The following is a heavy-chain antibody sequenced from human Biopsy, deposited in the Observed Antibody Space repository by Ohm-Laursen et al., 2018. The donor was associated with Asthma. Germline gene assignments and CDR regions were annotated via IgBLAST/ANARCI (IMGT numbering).Heavy chain of an antibody. CDR2: IYYSGNT. Sequence: GTLSLTCTVSGGSISSSRYYWGWIRQTPGKGLEWIGSIYYSGNTYYNPSLKSRVTISVDRSQRQFSLKVNSVTAADTAVYYCARMNTLIQAANYFSYAMDVWGQGTTVTVSS. CDR3: ARMNTLIQAANYFSYAMDV. V-gene: IGHV4-39*07. D-gene: IGHD3-9*01. J-gene: IGHJ6*02. CDR1: GGSISSSRYY.